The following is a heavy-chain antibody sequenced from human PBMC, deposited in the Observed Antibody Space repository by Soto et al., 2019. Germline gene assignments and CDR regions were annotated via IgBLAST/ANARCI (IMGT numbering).Heavy chain of an antibody. Sequence: VQLVESGGGLVKPGGSLRLSCAASGFSFSTHTMNWVRQAPGQGLEWVSSVSSSGTYIFYSESLKGRFTISRDNAKNSLPLQMNSLRAEDTAMYYCARGSSAWEAFDIWGQGTVVTVSS. CDR3: ARGSSAWEAFDI. J-gene: IGHJ3*02. D-gene: IGHD1-26*01. V-gene: IGHV3-21*06. CDR2: VSSSGTYI. CDR1: GFSFSTHT.